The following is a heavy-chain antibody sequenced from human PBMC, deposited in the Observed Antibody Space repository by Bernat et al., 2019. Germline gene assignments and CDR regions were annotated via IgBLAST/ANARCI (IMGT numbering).Heavy chain of an antibody. CDR2: IYSGGST. J-gene: IGHJ4*02. V-gene: IGHV3-66*04. D-gene: IGHD6-13*01. CDR1: GFSVSSNY. CDR3: ARRMAAGGTTLGY. Sequence: EVQLVESGGGLVQPGGSLRLSCAASGFSVSSNYMSWVRQAPGKGLEWVSVIYSGGSTYYADSVKGRFTISRDNSKNTLYLQMNSLRAEDTAVYYCARRMAAGGTTLGYWGQGTLVTVSS.